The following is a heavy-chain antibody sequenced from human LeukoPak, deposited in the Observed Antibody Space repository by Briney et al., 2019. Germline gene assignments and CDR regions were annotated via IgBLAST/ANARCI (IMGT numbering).Heavy chain of an antibody. D-gene: IGHD3-16*01. CDR2: IYYTGIT. CDR3: AREGGVRGLPDY. CDR1: GGSISSSTYH. V-gene: IGHV4-39*02. Sequence: SETLSLTCTVSGGSISSSTYHWGWTRQPPGKGLEWIGSIYYTGITYYNPSLKSRLTISVDTSRNYFSLKLTSVTAADSAVYYCAREGGVRGLPDYWGQGTLVTVSS. J-gene: IGHJ4*02.